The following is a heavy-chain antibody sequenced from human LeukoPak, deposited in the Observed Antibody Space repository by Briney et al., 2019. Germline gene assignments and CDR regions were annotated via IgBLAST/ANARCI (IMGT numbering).Heavy chain of an antibody. CDR1: GFTFSSYS. D-gene: IGHD4-17*01. Sequence: GGSLRLSCAASGFTFSSYSMNWVRQAPGKGLEWVSAISGSGGSTYYADSVKGRFTISRDNSKNTLYLQMNSLRAEDTAVYYCAKVYGDYPGPFDYWGQGTLVTVSS. V-gene: IGHV3-23*01. CDR3: AKVYGDYPGPFDY. CDR2: ISGSGGST. J-gene: IGHJ4*02.